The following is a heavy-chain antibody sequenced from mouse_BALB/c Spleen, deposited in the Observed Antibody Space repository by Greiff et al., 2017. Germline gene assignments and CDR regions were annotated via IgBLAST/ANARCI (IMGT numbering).Heavy chain of an antibody. CDR2: INPSTGYT. Sequence: VQLQESGAELAKPGASVKMSCKASGYTFTSYWMHWVKQRPGQGLEWIGYINPSTGYTEYNQKFKDKATLTADKSSSTAYMQLSSLTSEDSAVYYCAREGYDYYFDYWGQGTTLTVSS. D-gene: IGHD2-2*01. J-gene: IGHJ2*01. V-gene: IGHV1-7*01. CDR3: AREGYDYYFDY. CDR1: GYTFTSYW.